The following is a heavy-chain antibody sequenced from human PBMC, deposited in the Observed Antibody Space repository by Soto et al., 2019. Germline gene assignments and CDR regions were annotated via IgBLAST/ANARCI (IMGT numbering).Heavy chain of an antibody. D-gene: IGHD5-12*01. V-gene: IGHV3-9*01. CDR1: GFTVSTNY. CDR3: AKDHDEDFGYDLDYFNY. Sequence: GGSLRLSCAASGFTVSTNYMSWVRQAPGKGLEWVSGISWEGGSIGYADSVKGRFTISRDNAKNSLYLEMNSLRSEDTALYYCAKDHDEDFGYDLDYFNYWGQGTLVTVSS. CDR2: ISWEGGSI. J-gene: IGHJ4*02.